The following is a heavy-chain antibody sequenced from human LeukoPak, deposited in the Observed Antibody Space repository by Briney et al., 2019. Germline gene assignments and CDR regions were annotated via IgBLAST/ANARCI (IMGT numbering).Heavy chain of an antibody. V-gene: IGHV3-30*18. CDR1: GFTFSSYG. CDR2: ISYDGSNK. CDR3: ANNPFDY. J-gene: IGHJ4*02. Sequence: GGSLRLSCAASGFTFSSYGMHWVRQAPGKGLEWVAVISYDGSNKYYADSVKGRFTISRDNSKNTLYLQMNSLRAEDTAVYYCANNPFDYWGQGTLVTVSS.